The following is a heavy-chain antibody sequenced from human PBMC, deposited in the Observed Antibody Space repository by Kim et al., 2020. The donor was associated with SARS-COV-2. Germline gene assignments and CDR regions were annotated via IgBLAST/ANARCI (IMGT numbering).Heavy chain of an antibody. Sequence: GGSLRLSCAASGFTFSNAWMSWVRQAPGKGLEWVGRIKSKTDGGSTHYAAPVKGRFTISRDYSKNTKYLQMNSLKTEDTAVYYCTTGRGYSGYVWGYAFAIWGQGTMVTVSS. J-gene: IGHJ3*02. V-gene: IGHV3-15*01. CDR1: GFTFSNAW. D-gene: IGHD5-12*01. CDR2: IKSKTDGGST. CDR3: TTGRGYSGYVWGYAFAI.